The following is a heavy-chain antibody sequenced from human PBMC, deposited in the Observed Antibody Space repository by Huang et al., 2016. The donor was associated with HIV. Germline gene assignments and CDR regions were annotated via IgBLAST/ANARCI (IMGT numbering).Heavy chain of an antibody. CDR3: ARILMYYNSSGYGFDY. D-gene: IGHD3-22*01. CDR1: GGSFSGYY. V-gene: IGHV4-34*01. Sequence: QVQLQQWGAGLLKPSETLSLTCAVYGGSFSGYYWSWLRQPPGKGLEWIGEINHRGSTKYNPSLKSRVTISVDTSKNQFSLKLSSVTAADTAVYYCARILMYYNSSGYGFDYWGQGTLVTVSS. CDR2: INHRGST. J-gene: IGHJ4*02.